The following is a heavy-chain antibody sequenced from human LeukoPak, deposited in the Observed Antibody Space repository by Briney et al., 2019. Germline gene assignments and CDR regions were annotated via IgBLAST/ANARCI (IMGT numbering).Heavy chain of an antibody. D-gene: IGHD2-15*01. Sequence: HPGGSLRLSCAASGFTVSSNYMSWVRQAPGKGLEWVSIIYSGGSTFYADSVKGRFTISRDNSKNTLYLQMNSLRAEDTAVYYCAKSRHCSGGYCYSGFGFDPWGQGTLVTVSS. J-gene: IGHJ5*02. CDR3: AKSRHCSGGYCYSGFGFDP. V-gene: IGHV3-53*05. CDR2: IYSGGST. CDR1: GFTVSSNY.